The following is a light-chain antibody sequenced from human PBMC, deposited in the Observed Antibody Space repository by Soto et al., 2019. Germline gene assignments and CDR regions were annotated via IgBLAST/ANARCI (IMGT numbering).Light chain of an antibody. Sequence: QSVLTQPPSVSGAPGQRIIISCTGSSSNIGAGFDVHWYQHLPGTAPKLLVYDNDNRPSGLPARFSDSRSGTSASLAITSLQADDEADYYCQSYDNSRSGVVFGGGTKLTVL. CDR1: SSNIGAGFD. CDR3: QSYDNSRSGVV. CDR2: DND. J-gene: IGLJ2*01. V-gene: IGLV1-40*01.